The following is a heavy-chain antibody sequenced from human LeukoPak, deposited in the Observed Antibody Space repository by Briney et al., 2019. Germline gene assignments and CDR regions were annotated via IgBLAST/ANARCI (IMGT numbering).Heavy chain of an antibody. CDR3: ARGTPGPTYYDILTGHAFDI. D-gene: IGHD3-9*01. Sequence: PGGSLRLSCAASGFTFSSYAMHWVRQAPGKGLEWVAVISYDGSNKYYADSVKGRFTISRDNSKNTLYLQMNSLRAEDTAVYYCARGTPGPTYYDILTGHAFDIWGQGTMVTVSS. CDR2: ISYDGSNK. J-gene: IGHJ3*02. V-gene: IGHV3-30-3*01. CDR1: GFTFSSYA.